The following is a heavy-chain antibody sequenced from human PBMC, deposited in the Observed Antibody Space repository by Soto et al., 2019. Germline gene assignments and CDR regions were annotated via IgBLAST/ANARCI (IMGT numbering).Heavy chain of an antibody. CDR2: ISYDGSNK. V-gene: IGHV3-30-3*01. J-gene: IGHJ6*02. Sequence: GGSLRLSCAASGFTFSSYAMHWVRQAPGKGLEWVAVISYDGSNKYYADSVKGRFTISRDNSKNTLYLQMNSLRAEDTAVYYCVREEYSRWLGPYYYYGMDVWGQGTTVTVSS. D-gene: IGHD6-6*01. CDR1: GFTFSSYA. CDR3: VREEYSRWLGPYYYYGMDV.